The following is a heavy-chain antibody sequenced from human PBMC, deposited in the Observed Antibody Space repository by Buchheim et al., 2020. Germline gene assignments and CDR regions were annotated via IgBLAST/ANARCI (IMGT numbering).Heavy chain of an antibody. Sequence: QVQLVESGGGVVQPGRSLRLSCAASGFTFSSYAMHWVRQAPGKGLVWVAVISYDGSNKYYADSVKGRFTISRDNSKNTLYLEMNGPGAEDTAVYYCARELWGYSYGYGLEGYYGMDVWGQGTT. CDR2: ISYDGSNK. V-gene: IGHV3-30-3*01. CDR3: ARELWGYSYGYGLEGYYGMDV. D-gene: IGHD5-18*01. CDR1: GFTFSSYA. J-gene: IGHJ6*02.